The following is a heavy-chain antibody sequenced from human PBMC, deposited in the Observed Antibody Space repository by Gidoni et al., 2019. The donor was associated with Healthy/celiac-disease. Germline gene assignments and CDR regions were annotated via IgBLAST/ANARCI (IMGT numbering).Heavy chain of an antibody. D-gene: IGHD3-3*01. Sequence: YGGSISSCYWSWIRQPPGKGLEWIGYIYYSGSTNYNPSLKSRVTISVDTSKNQFSLKLSSVTAADTAVYYCARANDFWSGYYPTLFDYWGQGTLVTVSS. J-gene: IGHJ4*02. CDR3: ARANDFWSGYYPTLFDY. CDR1: GGSISSCY. V-gene: IGHV4-59*01. CDR2: IYYSGST.